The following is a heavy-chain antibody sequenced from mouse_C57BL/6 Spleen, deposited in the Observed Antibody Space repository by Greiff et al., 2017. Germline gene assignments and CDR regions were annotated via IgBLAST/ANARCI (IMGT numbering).Heavy chain of an antibody. V-gene: IGHV1-15*01. Sequence: QVQLKESGAELVRPGASVTLSCKASGYTFTDYEMHWVKQTPVHGLEWIGAIDPATGGTAYNQKFKGKAILTADKSSSTAYMELRSLTSEDSAVYYCTSCNYYGSSDLAYWGQGTLVTVSA. CDR2: IDPATGGT. J-gene: IGHJ3*01. D-gene: IGHD1-1*01. CDR3: TSCNYYGSSDLAY. CDR1: GYTFTDYE.